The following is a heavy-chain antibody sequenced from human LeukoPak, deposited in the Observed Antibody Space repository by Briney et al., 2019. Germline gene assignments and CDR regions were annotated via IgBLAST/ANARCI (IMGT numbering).Heavy chain of an antibody. V-gene: IGHV3-23*01. D-gene: IGHD2-2*01. Sequence: PGGSLRLSCAASGFTFSSYAMSWVRQAPGKGLEWVSAISGSGGSTYYADSVKGRFTISRDNSKNTLYLQMNSPRAEDTAVYYCAKDPQLIVVVPAASGYWGQGTLVTVSS. J-gene: IGHJ4*02. CDR3: AKDPQLIVVVPAASGY. CDR2: ISGSGGST. CDR1: GFTFSSYA.